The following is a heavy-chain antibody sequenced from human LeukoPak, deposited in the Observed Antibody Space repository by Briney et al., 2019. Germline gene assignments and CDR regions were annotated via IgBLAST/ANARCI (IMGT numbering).Heavy chain of an antibody. D-gene: IGHD7-27*01. Sequence: PGESLRLSCVASGFTFDTFAMSWVRLAPGKGLEWVLGIGNTETYYADSVKGRFTISRDNSKSTIYLHMNNLRAEDTALYYCARGGQAFNSNWDYFEYWGRGTPVTVSS. CDR1: GFTFDTFA. CDR2: IGNTET. J-gene: IGHJ4*02. CDR3: ARGGQAFNSNWDYFEY. V-gene: IGHV3-23*01.